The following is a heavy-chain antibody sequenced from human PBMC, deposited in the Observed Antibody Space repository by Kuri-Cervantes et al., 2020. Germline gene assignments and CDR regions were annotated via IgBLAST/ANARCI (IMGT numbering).Heavy chain of an antibody. CDR3: AREIPLFGSGSYLDY. J-gene: IGHJ4*02. D-gene: IGHD3-10*01. CDR2: INSDGSST. Sequence: GGSLRLSCAASGFTFSSYWMHWVRQAPGKGLVWVSRINSDGSSTSEADFVKGRFTISRDNAKNTLYLQLNSLRAEDTAVYYCAREIPLFGSGSYLDYWGQGTLVTVSS. V-gene: IGHV3-74*01. CDR1: GFTFSSYW.